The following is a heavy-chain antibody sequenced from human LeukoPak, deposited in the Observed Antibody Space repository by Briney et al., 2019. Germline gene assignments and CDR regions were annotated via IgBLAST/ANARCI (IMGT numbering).Heavy chain of an antibody. D-gene: IGHD3-10*01. V-gene: IGHV3-53*01. J-gene: IGHJ5*02. CDR2: IYSGGST. CDR1: GFTVSSNY. Sequence: GGSLRLSCAASGFTVSSNYMSWVRRAPGKGLEWVSVIYSGGSTYYADSVKGRFAISRDNSKNTLYLQMNSLRAEDTAVYYCARVKGYYGSGSYPGNHFDPWGQGTLVTVSS. CDR3: ARVKGYYGSGSYPGNHFDP.